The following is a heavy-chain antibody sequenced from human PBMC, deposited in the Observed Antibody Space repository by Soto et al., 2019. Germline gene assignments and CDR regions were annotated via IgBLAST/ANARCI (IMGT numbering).Heavy chain of an antibody. CDR2: ISGSSTYI. Sequence: EVQLVESGGGLVRPGGSLRLSCAASGFTFTSYSMNWVRQAPGKGLEWVSSISGSSTYIYYADSVKGRFTISRDNAKTSLYLQMNSLRAEDTAVYYCAGQKDAFHIWGQGTMVTVSS. CDR3: AGQKDAFHI. CDR1: GFTFTSYS. V-gene: IGHV3-21*01. J-gene: IGHJ3*02.